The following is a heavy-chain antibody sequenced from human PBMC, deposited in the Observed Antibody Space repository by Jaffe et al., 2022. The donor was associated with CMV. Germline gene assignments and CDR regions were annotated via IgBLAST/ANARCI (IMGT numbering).Heavy chain of an antibody. D-gene: IGHD2-2*01. CDR1: GGTFSSYA. V-gene: IGHV1-69*01. J-gene: IGHJ4*02. CDR2: IIPIFGTA. CDR3: ARGPYCSSTSCRRFTNDY. Sequence: QVQLVQSGAEVKKPGSSVKVSCKASGGTFSSYAISWVRQAPGQGLEWMGGIIPIFGTANYAQKFQGRVTITADESTSTAYMELSSLRSEDTAVYYCARGPYCSSTSCRRFTNDYWGQGTLVTVSS.